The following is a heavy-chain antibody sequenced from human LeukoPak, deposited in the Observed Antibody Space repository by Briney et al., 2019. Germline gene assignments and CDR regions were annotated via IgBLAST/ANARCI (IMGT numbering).Heavy chain of an antibody. CDR2: ILYSGST. CDR3: ARMYSSSWSHYFYYYGMDV. CDR1: GGSISSYY. Sequence: SETLSLTCTVSGGSISSYYCRWIRQPPGTGLEWIRYILYSGSTNYIPSLKSRVTISVDTSKHQLSLKVSSVTAADTAVYYCARMYSSSWSHYFYYYGMDVWGQGTTVTVSS. J-gene: IGHJ6*02. D-gene: IGHD6-13*01. V-gene: IGHV4-59*01.